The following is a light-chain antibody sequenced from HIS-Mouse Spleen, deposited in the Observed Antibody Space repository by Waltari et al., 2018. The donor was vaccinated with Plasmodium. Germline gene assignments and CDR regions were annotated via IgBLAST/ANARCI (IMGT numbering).Light chain of an antibody. V-gene: IGKV3-20*01. J-gene: IGKJ2*01. CDR3: QQYGSSPYT. CDR1: QSVRSSY. CDR2: GAS. Sequence: EDVVTKYPGTTPLSQRERGTIPCRASQSVRSSYLAWYQQKPGQAPRLLIYGASSRATGIPDRFSGSGSGTDFTLTISRLEPEDFAVYYCQQYGSSPYTFGQGTKLEIK.